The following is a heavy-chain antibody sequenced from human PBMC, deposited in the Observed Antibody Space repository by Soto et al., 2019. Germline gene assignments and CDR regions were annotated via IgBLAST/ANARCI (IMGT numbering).Heavy chain of an antibody. Sequence: QLLLQESGPGLVKPSETLSLTCTVSGGSILDSTYYWAWIRQSPGKGLEWIGTIFYSGGTFYTRSLKSRVTMSVDTSNNHFSLKLSSVTAADTAVYYCARQASGYYYGWFDPWGQGTLVTVSS. J-gene: IGHJ5*02. CDR1: GGSILDSTYY. V-gene: IGHV4-39*01. D-gene: IGHD3-22*01. CDR3: ARQASGYYYGWFDP. CDR2: IFYSGGT.